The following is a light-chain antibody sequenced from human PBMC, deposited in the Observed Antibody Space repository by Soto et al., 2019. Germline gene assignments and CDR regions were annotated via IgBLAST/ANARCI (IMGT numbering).Light chain of an antibody. CDR2: DAS. CDR3: QQRAIWLT. Sequence: EIVLTQSPATLSLSPGERATLSCRASQSVSRSLAWFQQKPGQAPRLLIYDASNRATGIPARFSGSGSGTDFTLTISSLEPEDFAVYYCQQRAIWLTFGGGTKVEIK. CDR1: QSVSRS. J-gene: IGKJ4*01. V-gene: IGKV3-11*01.